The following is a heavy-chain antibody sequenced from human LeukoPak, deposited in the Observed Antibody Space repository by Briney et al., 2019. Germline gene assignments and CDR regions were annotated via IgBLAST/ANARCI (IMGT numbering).Heavy chain of an antibody. D-gene: IGHD6-19*01. CDR2: ITSSGGST. Sequence: PGGSLRLSCAASGFTFKTYAVSWVRQAPGKGLEWVSAITSSGGSTYYADSGRGRFTISRDNSKNTLYLQMNSLRAEDTAVYYYAKGSSSAWPYYFDCWGQGTLVTVSS. J-gene: IGHJ4*02. V-gene: IGHV3-23*01. CDR3: AKGSSSAWPYYFDC. CDR1: GFTFKTYA.